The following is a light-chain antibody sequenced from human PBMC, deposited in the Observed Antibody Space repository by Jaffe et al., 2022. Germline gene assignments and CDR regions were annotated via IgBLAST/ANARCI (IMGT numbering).Light chain of an antibody. CDR1: DVGRKV. V-gene: IGLV3-9*01. CDR3: QVWDNGHVI. CDR2: RDT. J-gene: IGLJ2*01. Sequence: SYELTQPISVSVAPGQTARVTCGGNDVGRKVVHWYQQKSGQAPVLVIFRDTYRPSDIPERFSGSNSGNTATLTISRAQVGDEADYYCQVWDNGHVIFGGGTRLTVL.